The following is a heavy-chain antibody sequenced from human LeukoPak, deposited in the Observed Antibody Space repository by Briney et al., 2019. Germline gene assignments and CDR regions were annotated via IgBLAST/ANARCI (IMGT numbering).Heavy chain of an antibody. J-gene: IGHJ4*02. V-gene: IGHV3-30*04. CDR2: ISYDGSNK. CDR3: ARGGEMYDY. D-gene: IGHD3-10*01. CDR1: GFTFSTYA. Sequence: GGSLRLSCAASGFTFSTYAMHWVRQAPGKGLEWVAVISYDGSNKYYADSVKGRFTISRDNSKNTLYLQMNGLRAEDTAVYYCARGGEMYDYWGQGTLVTVSS.